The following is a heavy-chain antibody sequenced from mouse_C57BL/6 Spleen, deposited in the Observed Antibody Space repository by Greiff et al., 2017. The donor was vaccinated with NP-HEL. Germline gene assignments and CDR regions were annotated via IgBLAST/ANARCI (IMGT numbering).Heavy chain of an antibody. V-gene: IGHV1-19*01. Sequence: EVQLQESGPVLVKPGASVKMSCKASGYTFTDYYMNWVKQSHGKSLEWIGVINPYNGGTSYNQKFKGKATLTVDKSSSTAYMELNSLTSEDSAVYYCASWGPPEAMDYWGQGTSVTVSS. CDR1: GYTFTDYY. CDR3: ASWGPPEAMDY. CDR2: INPYNGGT. J-gene: IGHJ4*01.